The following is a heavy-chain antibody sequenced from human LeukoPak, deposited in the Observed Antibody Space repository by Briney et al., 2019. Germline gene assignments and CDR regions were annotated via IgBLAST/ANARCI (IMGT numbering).Heavy chain of an antibody. Sequence: PGGSLRLSCAASGFTFSSYGMHWVRQAPGKGLEWVAFIRYDGSNKYYADSVKGRFTISRDNAKNSLYLQMNSLRAEDTALYYRAKDTGSTPGAHYYYYMDIWGKGTTVNISS. CDR3: AKDTGSTPGAHYYYYMDI. J-gene: IGHJ6*03. V-gene: IGHV3-30*02. D-gene: IGHD5/OR15-5a*01. CDR2: IRYDGSNK. CDR1: GFTFSSYG.